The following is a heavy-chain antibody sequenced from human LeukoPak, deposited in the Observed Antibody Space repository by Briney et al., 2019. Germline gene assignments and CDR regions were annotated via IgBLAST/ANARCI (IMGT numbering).Heavy chain of an antibody. CDR1: GFTFSRYA. CDR3: AKGSGLTGTFFDY. Sequence: QAGGSLRLSCAASGFTFSRYAMSWVRQAPGRGLEGVSTISGSGGSTYYADSVKGRFTISRDNSKNTLYLQMNSLRAEDTAVYYCAKGSGLTGTFFDYWGQGTLVTVSS. V-gene: IGHV3-23*01. J-gene: IGHJ4*02. D-gene: IGHD7-27*01. CDR2: ISGSGGST.